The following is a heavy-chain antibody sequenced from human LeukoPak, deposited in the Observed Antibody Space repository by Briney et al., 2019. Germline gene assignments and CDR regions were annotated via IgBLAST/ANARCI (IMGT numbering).Heavy chain of an antibody. D-gene: IGHD6-13*01. J-gene: IGHJ4*02. Sequence: GGSLRLSCVASGFTPSSYWMSWVRQAPGKGVEWVANIKQDGSEKYYVDSVKGRFTISRDNAKNSLYLQMNSLRAEDTAVYYCARDSAAAADYWGQGTLVTVSS. CDR3: ARDSAAAADY. V-gene: IGHV3-7*04. CDR1: GFTPSSYW. CDR2: IKQDGSEK.